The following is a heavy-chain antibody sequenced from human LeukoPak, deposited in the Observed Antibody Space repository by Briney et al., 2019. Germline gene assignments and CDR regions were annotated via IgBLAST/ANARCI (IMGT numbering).Heavy chain of an antibody. Sequence: GGSLRLSCAASGFTFSSYAMSWVRQAPGKGLEWVSAISGSGGSTYYADSVKGRFTISRDNSKNTLYLQMTRLRAEDTAMYYCARVLSLAYFDFWGQGTLVTVSS. V-gene: IGHV3-23*01. D-gene: IGHD3-16*01. CDR2: ISGSGGST. CDR1: GFTFSSYA. J-gene: IGHJ4*02. CDR3: ARVLSLAYFDF.